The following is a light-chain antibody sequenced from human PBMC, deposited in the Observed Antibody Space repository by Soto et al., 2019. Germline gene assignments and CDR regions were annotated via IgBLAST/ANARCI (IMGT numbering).Light chain of an antibody. V-gene: IGKV3-20*01. CDR3: QKYGGSPPWT. Sequence: IVLAQSPATLSLSPGERATISCRASHSVANNYLAWYQQKHGQAPRLIIFAASSRATGVPTRFSASGSGTDFTLTIRRLQPEDFAVYFCQKYGGSPPWTLGHGNKGDIK. CDR2: AAS. J-gene: IGKJ1*01. CDR1: HSVANNY.